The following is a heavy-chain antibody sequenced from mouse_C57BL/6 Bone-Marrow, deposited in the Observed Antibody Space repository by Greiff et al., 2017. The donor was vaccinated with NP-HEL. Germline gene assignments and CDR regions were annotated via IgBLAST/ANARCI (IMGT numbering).Heavy chain of an antibody. D-gene: IGHD1-1*01. Sequence: VQLQQPGAELVKPGASVKVSCKASGYTFTSYWMHWVKQRPGQGLEWIGRINPSDSDTNYNQKLKGKATLTVDKSSSTAYMQLSSLTSEDSAVYYCAPSSITTVVATDFDVWGTGTTVTVSS. V-gene: IGHV1-74*01. J-gene: IGHJ1*03. CDR2: INPSDSDT. CDR1: GYTFTSYW. CDR3: APSSITTVVATDFDV.